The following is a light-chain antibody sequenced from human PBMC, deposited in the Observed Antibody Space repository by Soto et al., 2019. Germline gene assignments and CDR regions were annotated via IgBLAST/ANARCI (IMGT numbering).Light chain of an antibody. CDR3: SSYAGSNNLWV. Sequence: QSALTQPPSASGSPGQSVTISCTGTSSDVGGYNYVSWYQQHPGKAPKLMIYEVSKRPSGVPDRFSGSKSSNTASLTVSGLQAEDEADYYCSSYAGSNNLWVFGGGTKLTVL. J-gene: IGLJ3*02. CDR1: SSDVGGYNY. V-gene: IGLV2-8*01. CDR2: EVS.